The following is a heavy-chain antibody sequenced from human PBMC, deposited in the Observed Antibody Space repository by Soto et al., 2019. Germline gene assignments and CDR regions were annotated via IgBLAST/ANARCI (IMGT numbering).Heavy chain of an antibody. CDR1: GFTFSSYG. CDR3: ARSRCSSTSCPRSYYYYYGMDV. V-gene: IGHV3-33*01. CDR2: IWYDGSNK. J-gene: IGHJ6*01. Sequence: QVQLVESGGGVVQPGRSLRLSCAASGFTFSSYGMHWVRQAPGKGLEWVAVIWYDGSNKYYADSVKGRFTISRDNTKNTLYLQMKCLRAGDTAVYYCARSRCSSTSCPRSYYYYYGMDVWGQGTTVTVSS. D-gene: IGHD2-2*01.